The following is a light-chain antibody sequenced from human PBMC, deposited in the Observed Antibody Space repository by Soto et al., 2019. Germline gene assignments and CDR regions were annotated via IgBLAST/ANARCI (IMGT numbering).Light chain of an antibody. V-gene: IGKV3-11*01. CDR1: QSVSSY. J-gene: IGKJ2*01. CDR2: DSS. Sequence: EIVLTQSPATLSLSPGERATLSCRASQSVSSYLAWYQHKPGQAPRLLIYDSSNRATGIPARFSGSGSGTDFTLPISSLEPEDFAVYYCQQRSNWPPGYTFGQGTTLKIK. CDR3: QQRSNWPPGYT.